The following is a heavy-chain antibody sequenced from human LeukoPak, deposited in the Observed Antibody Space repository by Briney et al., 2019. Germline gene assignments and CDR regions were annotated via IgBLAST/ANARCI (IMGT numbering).Heavy chain of an antibody. Sequence: PGWSLRLSCAASGFTFNRYSMLWVRQAPGKGPEWLAVISYDGGITYYADSVKDRFTISRDNSKNTLFLQLNSLRGDDTAVYYCARDSTYFYDGGSSGPHYFDYWGQGTLVTVSS. CDR2: ISYDGGIT. V-gene: IGHV3-30*01. D-gene: IGHD3-16*01. CDR3: ARDSTYFYDGGSSGPHYFDY. CDR1: GFTFNRYS. J-gene: IGHJ4*02.